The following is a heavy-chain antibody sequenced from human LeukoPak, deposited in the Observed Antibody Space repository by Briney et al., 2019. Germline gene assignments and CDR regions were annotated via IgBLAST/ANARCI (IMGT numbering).Heavy chain of an antibody. D-gene: IGHD5-12*01. J-gene: IGHJ4*02. CDR1: GFTFSSYA. V-gene: IGHV3-23*01. CDR2: ISGSGGST. Sequence: QSGGSLRLSCAASGFTFSSYAMSWVRQAPGKGLEWVSAISGSGGSTYYADSVKGRFTISRDNAKNSLYLQMNSLRAEDTAVYYCASTRGRYSGYELDYWGQGTLVTVSS. CDR3: ASTRGRYSGYELDY.